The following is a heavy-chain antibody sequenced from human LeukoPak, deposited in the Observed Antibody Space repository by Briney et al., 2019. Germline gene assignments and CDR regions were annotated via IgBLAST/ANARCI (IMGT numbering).Heavy chain of an antibody. D-gene: IGHD3-16*01. J-gene: IGHJ4*02. CDR3: AKTLWGLTLLSSDH. CDR2: ISYDGNYK. Sequence: GRSLRLSCAASGFTFSSYAMHWVRQAPGKGLEWVAIISYDGNYKYYADSVKGRFTIYRDNSKNTLYLQMNSLRADDTAVYFCAKTLWGLTLLSSDHWGQGTLVTVSS. V-gene: IGHV3-30*04. CDR1: GFTFSSYA.